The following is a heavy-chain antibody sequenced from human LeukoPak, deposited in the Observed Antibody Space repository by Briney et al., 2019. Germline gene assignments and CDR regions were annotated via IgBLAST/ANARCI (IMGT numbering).Heavy chain of an antibody. CDR3: ARDNYYGPGSFVY. D-gene: IGHD3-10*01. CDR1: GDSINGGGYY. J-gene: IGHJ4*02. CDR2: IYYSGST. Sequence: SETLSLTRTVSGDSINGGGYYWSWIRQHPGKGLEWIGYIYYSGSTYYNPSLKSRVTISVDTSKNQFSLKVNSVTVADTAVYYCARDNYYGPGSFVYWGQGTLVTVSS. V-gene: IGHV4-31*03.